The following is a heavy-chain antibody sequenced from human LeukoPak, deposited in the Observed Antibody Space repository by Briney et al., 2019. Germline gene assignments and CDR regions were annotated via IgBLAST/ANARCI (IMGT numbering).Heavy chain of an antibody. CDR2: INPKNGGT. CDR1: GYTFTDFY. D-gene: IGHD3-9*01. CDR3: ARPRYVRSPTCVDF. J-gene: IGHJ4*02. V-gene: IGHV1-2*02. Sequence: ASVKVSCKASGYTFTDFYVHWVRQAPGQGLEWMEWINPKNGGTNYKEKFQGRVTMTRDTSISTVYMELSGLRPDDTAVYYCARPRYVRSPTCVDFWGQGTLVTVSS.